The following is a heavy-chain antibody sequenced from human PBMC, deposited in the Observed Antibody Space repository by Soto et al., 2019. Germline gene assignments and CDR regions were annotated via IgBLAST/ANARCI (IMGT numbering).Heavy chain of an antibody. Sequence: QVQLVQSGAEVKKPGSSVKVSCKASGGTFSSYAISWVRQAPGQGLEWMGGIIPIFGTANYAQKFQGRVTITADESTSSAYIELSSLISEDTAVYYCGRALRRHIVVVTAPLYYYYGMDVWGQGTTVTVSS. CDR2: IIPIFGTA. V-gene: IGHV1-69*01. CDR3: GRALRRHIVVVTAPLYYYYGMDV. CDR1: GGTFSSYA. J-gene: IGHJ6*02. D-gene: IGHD2-21*02.